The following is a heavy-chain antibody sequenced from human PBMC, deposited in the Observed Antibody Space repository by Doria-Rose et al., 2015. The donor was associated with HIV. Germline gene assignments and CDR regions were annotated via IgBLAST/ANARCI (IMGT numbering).Heavy chain of an antibody. D-gene: IGHD3-10*01. CDR1: GGSISSYY. CDR3: ARFRPSRGIYYSLDV. Sequence: VKPAETLSPTCTVSGGSISSYYWNWIRQPPGKGLEWIGYIYSSGSTHYNSSLKSRVTISIDTSKNQFSLKLSSVTAADTAVYYCARFRPSRGIYYSLDVWGKGTTVTVSS. CDR2: IYSSGST. V-gene: IGHV4-4*09. J-gene: IGHJ6*03.